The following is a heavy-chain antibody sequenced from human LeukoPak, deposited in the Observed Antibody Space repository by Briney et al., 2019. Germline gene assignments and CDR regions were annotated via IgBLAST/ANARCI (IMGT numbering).Heavy chain of an antibody. CDR1: GYTFTGYY. CDR3: AREGRYCSSTLRYFDY. Sequence: ASVKVSCKASGYTFTGYYMHWVRQAPGQGLEWMGWINPNSGGTNYAQKFQGRVTMTRDTSISTAYMELSRLRSDDTAVYYCAREGRYCSSTLRYFDYWGQGTLVTVSS. V-gene: IGHV1-2*02. D-gene: IGHD2-2*01. J-gene: IGHJ4*02. CDR2: INPNSGGT.